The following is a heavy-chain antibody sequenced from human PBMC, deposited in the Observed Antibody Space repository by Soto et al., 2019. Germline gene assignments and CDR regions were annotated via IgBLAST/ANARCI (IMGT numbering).Heavy chain of an antibody. CDR2: ITISGNYI. D-gene: IGHD2-8*01. J-gene: IGHJ5*02. Sequence: EGQLVESGGGLVKPGGSLRLSCAASGFAFQTYTMEWLRQPPGKGLEWVSSITISGNYIYYADSVKGRFTISRDNGRNSVYLQMTSLRAEDTAVYYCAKVGVLRTNFRWFDLWGQGTLVNVSS. CDR3: AKVGVLRTNFRWFDL. CDR1: GFAFQTYT. V-gene: IGHV3-21*01.